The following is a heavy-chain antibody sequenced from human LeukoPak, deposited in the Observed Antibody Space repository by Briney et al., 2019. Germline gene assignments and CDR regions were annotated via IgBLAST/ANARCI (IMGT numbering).Heavy chain of an antibody. D-gene: IGHD1-1*01. CDR2: FSGSGGIT. J-gene: IGHJ4*02. CDR1: GFTFSNYA. CDR3: AKSAYNRFDY. Sequence: PGGSLRLSCAASGFTFSNYAMSWVRQAPGKGLEWVSGFSGSGGITFYADSVRGRFTISRDNSKNTLYLQMSSLRAEDTAVYYCAKSAYNRFDYWGQGTLVIVSS. V-gene: IGHV3-23*01.